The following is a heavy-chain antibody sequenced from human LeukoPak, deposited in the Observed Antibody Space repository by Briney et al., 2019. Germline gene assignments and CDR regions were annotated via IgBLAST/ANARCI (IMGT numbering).Heavy chain of an antibody. Sequence: GGSLRLSCVASGFSFSNYWLSWVRQTPGKRLEWVANLNQGGSEKHYVDSVKGRFTISRDNAKNSLYLQMNSLRAEDTAVYYCAELGITMIGGVWGKGTTVTISS. J-gene: IGHJ6*04. D-gene: IGHD3-10*02. V-gene: IGHV3-7*01. CDR2: LNQGGSEK. CDR1: GFSFSNYW. CDR3: AELGITMIGGV.